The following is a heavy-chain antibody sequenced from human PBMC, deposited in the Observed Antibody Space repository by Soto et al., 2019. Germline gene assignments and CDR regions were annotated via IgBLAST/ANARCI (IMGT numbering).Heavy chain of an antibody. CDR3: ARGVAI. CDR1: GGSISSGCYF. Sequence: QVQLQESGPGLVQPSQTLSLTCTVSGGSISSGCYFLSWIRQHPGKGLEWIGSIYYSGSTYCNPSLKSRITISVETSKNQFSLKLSSVTAAETAVYYCARGVAIWGQGTMVTVSS. CDR2: IYYSGST. D-gene: IGHD2-15*01. J-gene: IGHJ3*02. V-gene: IGHV4-31*03.